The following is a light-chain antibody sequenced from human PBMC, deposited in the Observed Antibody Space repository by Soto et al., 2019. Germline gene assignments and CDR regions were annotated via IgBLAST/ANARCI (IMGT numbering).Light chain of an antibody. J-gene: IGKJ5*01. CDR2: KAS. CDR1: QSIRSW. CDR3: QHSYGTPA. V-gene: IGKV1-5*03. Sequence: DLQMTQSPSTLSASVGDRVSITCRASQSIRSWLAWYQQKPGKAPKLLIYKASSLQSGVPSRFSGSGSGTDFTLTISSLQPEDFATYYCQHSYGTPAFGQGTRLEIK.